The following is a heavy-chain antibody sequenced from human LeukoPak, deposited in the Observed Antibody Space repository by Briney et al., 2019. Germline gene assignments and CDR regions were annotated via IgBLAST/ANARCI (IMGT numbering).Heavy chain of an antibody. V-gene: IGHV3-30*03. CDR2: ISYDGSNK. CDR3: ARVGYCSGGSCYRTFDY. J-gene: IGHJ4*02. D-gene: IGHD2-15*01. CDR1: GFTFSSYG. Sequence: GGSLRLSCAASGFTFSSYGMHWVRQAPGKGLEWVAVISYDGSNKYYADSVKGRFTISRDNSKNTLYLQMNSLRAEDTAVYYCARVGYCSGGSCYRTFDYWGQGTLVTVSS.